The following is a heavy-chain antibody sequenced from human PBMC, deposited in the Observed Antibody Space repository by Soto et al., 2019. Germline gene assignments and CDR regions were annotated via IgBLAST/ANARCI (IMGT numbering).Heavy chain of an antibody. CDR2: ISGSGTST. CDR3: AKTEQWLIAYFDY. Sequence: GGSLRLSCAASGFTFSSYAMSWVRQAPGKGPEWVSAISGSGTSTYYADSVKGRFTISRDNSKNTLYLQMNSLRAEDTAVYYCAKTEQWLIAYFDYWGQGTLVTVSS. D-gene: IGHD6-19*01. J-gene: IGHJ4*02. V-gene: IGHV3-23*01. CDR1: GFTFSSYA.